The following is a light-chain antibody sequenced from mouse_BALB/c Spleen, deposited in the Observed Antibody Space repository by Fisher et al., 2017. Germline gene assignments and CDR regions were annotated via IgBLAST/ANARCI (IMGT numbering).Light chain of an antibody. V-gene: IGKV4-57-1*01. Sequence: DIVMTQSPAIMSASPGEKVTISCSASSSVSSSYLHWYQQKSGASPKLWIYSTSNLASGVPARFSGSGSGTSYSLTISSMEAEDAATYYCHQYHRSPYTFGGGTKLEIK. CDR3: HQYHRSPYT. J-gene: IGKJ2*01. CDR1: SSVSSSY. CDR2: STS.